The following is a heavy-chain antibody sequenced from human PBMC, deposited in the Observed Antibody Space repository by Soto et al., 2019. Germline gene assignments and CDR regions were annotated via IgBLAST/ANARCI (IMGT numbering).Heavy chain of an antibody. D-gene: IGHD2-15*01. Sequence: QLQLQESGPGLVKPSETLSLTCTVSGGSISSSSYYWVWIRQPPGKGREWIGSIYYSGSTYYNPSLKSRVHISVDTSKNQVSLKLSSVTAADTAVYYCARGGYCSGGSWPFNCYYYYMDVWGKGTTVTVSS. CDR3: ARGGYCSGGSWPFNCYYYYMDV. J-gene: IGHJ6*03. V-gene: IGHV4-39*01. CDR2: IYYSGST. CDR1: GGSISSSSYY.